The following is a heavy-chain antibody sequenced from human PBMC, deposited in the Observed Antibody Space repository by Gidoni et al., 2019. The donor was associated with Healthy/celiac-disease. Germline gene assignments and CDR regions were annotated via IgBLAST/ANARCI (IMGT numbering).Heavy chain of an antibody. D-gene: IGHD5-12*01. V-gene: IGHV3-66*01. CDR1: VFTVSSNY. J-gene: IGHJ3*02. CDR2: IYSGGIT. CDR3: ANSSLSGYVSVAFDI. Sequence: EVQLVESGGGLVQPGGSLRLSCAASVFTVSSNYMSWVRQAPGKGLECVSVIYSGGITYSADSVHGIFTISRDNSKNTLYLHMNSLIAEDTAVYYCANSSLSGYVSVAFDIWGQGTMVTVSS.